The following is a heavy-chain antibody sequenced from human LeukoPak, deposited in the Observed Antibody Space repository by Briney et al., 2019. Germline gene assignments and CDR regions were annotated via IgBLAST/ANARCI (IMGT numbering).Heavy chain of an antibody. D-gene: IGHD6-13*01. V-gene: IGHV3-7*01. CDR1: GFTFSSYW. CDR2: IKQDGSEK. CDR3: ARNGVKYSSSPLA. J-gene: IGHJ4*02. Sequence: GGSLRLSCAASGFTFSSYWMSWVRQAPGKGLEWVANIKQDGSEKYYVDSVKGRFTISRDNAKNSLYLQMNSLRAEDTAVYYCARNGVKYSSSPLAWGQGTLVTVPS.